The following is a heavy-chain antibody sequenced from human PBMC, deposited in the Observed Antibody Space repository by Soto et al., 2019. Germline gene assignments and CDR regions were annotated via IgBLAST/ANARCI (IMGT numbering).Heavy chain of an antibody. V-gene: IGHV1-18*01. J-gene: IGHJ4*02. CDR1: GYSFSSNG. CDR2: INPYNGNT. CDR3: ARVGGIDVVTGSLDY. D-gene: IGHD3-9*01. Sequence: QIQLVQSGTEVTKPGASVKFSCTASGYSFSSNGITWVRQAPGQGLEWMGWINPYNGNTNYAQNLQSRVTMTTDTSTSTAYMDLRSLRSDDTAVYYCARVGGIDVVTGSLDYWGQGTLVTVSS.